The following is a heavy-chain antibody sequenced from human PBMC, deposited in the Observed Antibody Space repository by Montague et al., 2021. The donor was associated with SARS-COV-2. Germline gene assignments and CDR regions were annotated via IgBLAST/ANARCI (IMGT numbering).Heavy chain of an antibody. Sequence: PALVKPTQTLTLTCTFSGFSLSTSGMCVSWIRQPPGKAREWLARIDWDDDKHYSTSLKTRLTISKDTSKNQVVLTMTNMDPVDTATYYCARSSVVRGVSLDYWGQGTLVTVSS. CDR3: ARSSVVRGVSLDY. D-gene: IGHD3-10*01. CDR1: GFSLSTSGMC. J-gene: IGHJ4*02. V-gene: IGHV2-70*11. CDR2: IDWDDDK.